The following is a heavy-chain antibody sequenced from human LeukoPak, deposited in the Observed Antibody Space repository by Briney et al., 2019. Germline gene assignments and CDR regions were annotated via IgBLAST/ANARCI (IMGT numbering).Heavy chain of an antibody. CDR2: IYYSGST. V-gene: IGHV4-59*01. J-gene: IGHJ3*02. CDR1: GGSISSYY. D-gene: IGHD6-19*01. Sequence: SETLSLTCTVSGGSISSYYWSWIRQPPGKGLEWIGYIYYSGSTNYNPSLKSRVTISVDTSKNQFSLKLSSVTAADTAVYYCAMQSNGWYIDAFDIWGQGTMVTVSS. CDR3: AMQSNGWYIDAFDI.